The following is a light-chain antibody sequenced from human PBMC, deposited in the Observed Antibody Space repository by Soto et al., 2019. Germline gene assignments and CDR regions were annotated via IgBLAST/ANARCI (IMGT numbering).Light chain of an antibody. Sequence: QSALTQPASVSGSPGQSITISCTGTSSDIGTYKHVSWFQHHPGKAPKLIIFEVSNRPSGISDRFSGFKSANTAYLTISGVQPEDEADYHCSSYTTIKTVVFGGGTKLTVL. J-gene: IGLJ2*01. CDR2: EVS. V-gene: IGLV2-14*01. CDR3: SSYTTIKTVV. CDR1: SSDIGTYKH.